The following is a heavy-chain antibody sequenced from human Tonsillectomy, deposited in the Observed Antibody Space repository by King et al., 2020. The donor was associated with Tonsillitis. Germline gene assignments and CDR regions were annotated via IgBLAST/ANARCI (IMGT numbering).Heavy chain of an antibody. J-gene: IGHJ5*02. D-gene: IGHD3-22*01. CDR1: GYSFPNYW. V-gene: IGHV5-51*01. Sequence: VQLVESGAEVKKPEESLKISCKSSGYSFPNYWIGWVRQMPGKGLEWMGIIYPGDSNTRYSPSFQGQVTISADKSISTAYLQWSSLKASDTAMYYCARLGNYYDSSGYFNWFDPWGQGTLVTVSS. CDR3: ARLGNYYDSSGYFNWFDP. CDR2: IYPGDSNT.